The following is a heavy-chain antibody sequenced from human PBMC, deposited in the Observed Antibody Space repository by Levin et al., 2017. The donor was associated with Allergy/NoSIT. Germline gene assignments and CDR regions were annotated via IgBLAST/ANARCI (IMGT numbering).Heavy chain of an antibody. CDR1: GGSISGGGYH. CDR2: IYYSGST. J-gene: IGHJ4*02. Sequence: SETLSLTCTVSGGSISGGGYHWTWIRQHPEKGLEWIGYIYYSGSTFYNPSLKGRLMISVDTSKNQFSLNVSSVTAADTAVYYCAREDGSTFDFWGQGALVTVAS. CDR3: AREDGSTFDF. V-gene: IGHV4-31*03. D-gene: IGHD2-2*03.